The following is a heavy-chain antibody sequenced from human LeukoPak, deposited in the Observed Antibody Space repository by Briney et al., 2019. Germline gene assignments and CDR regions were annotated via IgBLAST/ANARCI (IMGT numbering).Heavy chain of an antibody. J-gene: IGHJ4*02. CDR2: ISSSGSTI. V-gene: IGHV3-48*04. D-gene: IGHD3-22*01. Sequence: GGSLRLSCATSGFTFSSYSMNWVRQAPGKGLEWVSYISSSGSTIYYADSVKGRFTISRDNAKNSLYLQMNSLRAEDTALYYCARMIVVISDFRGYFDYWGRGTLVTVSS. CDR3: ARMIVVISDFRGYFDY. CDR1: GFTFSSYS.